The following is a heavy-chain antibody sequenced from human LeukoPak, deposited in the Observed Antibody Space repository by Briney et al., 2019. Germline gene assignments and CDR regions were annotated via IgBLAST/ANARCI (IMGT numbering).Heavy chain of an antibody. CDR2: VYRNGTT. CDR3: ARSDLKNLFDF. Sequence: SETLSLTCTVSGYSINIGDYWGWIRQPPGKGLEWIGNVYRNGTTYYNPSLASRVSISVDTSKNQFPLRLSPVTAADAAVYYCARSDLKNLFDFWGQGALVTVSS. J-gene: IGHJ4*02. V-gene: IGHV4-38-2*02. CDR1: GYSINIGDY.